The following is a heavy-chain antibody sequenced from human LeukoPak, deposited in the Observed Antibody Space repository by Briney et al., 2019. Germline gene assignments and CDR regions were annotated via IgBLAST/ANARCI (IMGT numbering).Heavy chain of an antibody. CDR2: INGGGDTT. Sequence: GGSLRLSCAASGFTFVSYAMTWVRQAPGKGLEWVSAINGGGDTTYYADSVKGRFTVSRDKSTNTLFLQISGLRAGDSGMDYCSEALDTYGFIRFDNWGQGTLVTVSS. D-gene: IGHD5-18*01. CDR3: SEALDTYGFIRFDN. CDR1: GFTFVSYA. J-gene: IGHJ4*02. V-gene: IGHV3-23*01.